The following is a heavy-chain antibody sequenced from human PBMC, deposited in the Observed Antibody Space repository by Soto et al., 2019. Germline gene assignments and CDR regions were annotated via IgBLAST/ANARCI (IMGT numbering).Heavy chain of an antibody. D-gene: IGHD2-15*01. V-gene: IGHV1-18*04. CDR2: ISAYNGNT. J-gene: IGHJ1*01. CDR1: GYSFTIYS. CDR3: ARDDGYGGSHTDV. Sequence: QVQLMQSGPEVKKPGSSVKVSCKASGYSFTIYSISWVRQAPGQGLEWMGCISAYNGNTNYAHKFQGRVTMTTDTSTSAARRVWRDVSADDSAVYYGARDDGYGGSHTDVWGQGTLVTVSS.